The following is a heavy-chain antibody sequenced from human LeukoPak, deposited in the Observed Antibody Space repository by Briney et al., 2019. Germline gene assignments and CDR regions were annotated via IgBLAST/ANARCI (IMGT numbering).Heavy chain of an antibody. Sequence: SQTLSLTCTVSGGSISSYYWSWIRQPPGKGLEWIGYIYYSGSTNYNPSLKSRVTISVDTSKNQFSLKLSSVTAADTAVYYCARDAAAAGYYYYYYMDVWGKGTTVTVSS. CDR1: GGSISSYY. CDR3: ARDAAAAGYYYYYYMDV. D-gene: IGHD6-13*01. V-gene: IGHV4-59*01. CDR2: IYYSGST. J-gene: IGHJ6*03.